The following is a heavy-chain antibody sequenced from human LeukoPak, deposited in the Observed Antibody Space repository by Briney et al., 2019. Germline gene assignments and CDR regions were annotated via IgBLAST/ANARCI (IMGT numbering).Heavy chain of an antibody. Sequence: PSETLSLTCTASGVTISSNSYYWGRIRQPPGQGLVWLVSIYCSGSTYYNPSLNRRIIFCVDTTNNQYLLMMSSVTAATTAVYYCASQPRWDYGDFFDYWGQGMLVTVSS. V-gene: IGHV4-39*01. CDR2: IYCSGST. CDR1: GVTISSNSYY. D-gene: IGHD4-17*01. CDR3: ASQPRWDYGDFFDY. J-gene: IGHJ4*02.